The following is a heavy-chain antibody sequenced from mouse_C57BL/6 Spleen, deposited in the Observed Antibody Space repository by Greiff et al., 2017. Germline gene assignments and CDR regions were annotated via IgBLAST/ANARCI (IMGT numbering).Heavy chain of an antibody. CDR2: INSDGGST. Sequence: EVQVVESGGGLVQPGESLKLSCESNEYEFPSPDSSWVRKTPEKRLELVAAINSDGGSTYYPDTMGRRFIISRDNTKKTLYLQMSSLRSEDTALYYCARRADYGYFDVWGTGTTVTVSS. CDR3: ARRADYGYFDV. V-gene: IGHV5-2*01. CDR1: EYEFPSPD. J-gene: IGHJ1*03.